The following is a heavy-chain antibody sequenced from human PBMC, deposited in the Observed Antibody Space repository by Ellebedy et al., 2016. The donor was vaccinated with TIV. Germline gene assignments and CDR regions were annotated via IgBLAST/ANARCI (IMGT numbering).Heavy chain of an antibody. CDR2: IYYSGST. V-gene: IGHV4-59*01. D-gene: IGHD3-22*01. CDR1: GGSISSYY. J-gene: IGHJ4*02. CDR3: ARAVPYDSSGYVDY. Sequence: SETLSLXXTVSGGSISSYYWSWIRQPPGKGLEWIGYIYYSGSTNYNPSLKSRVTISVDTSKNQFSLKLSSVTAADTAVYYCARAVPYDSSGYVDYWGQGTLVTVSS.